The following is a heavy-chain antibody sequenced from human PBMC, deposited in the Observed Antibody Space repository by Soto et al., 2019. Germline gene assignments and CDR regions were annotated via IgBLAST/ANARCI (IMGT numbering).Heavy chain of an antibody. CDR3: AISYGSGRFFDP. V-gene: IGHV4-39*01. Sequence: SETLSLTCTVSGGSISSSSYYWGWIRQPPGKGLEWFGSIYYSGSTYYNPSLKSRVTISVDTSKNQFSLKLSSVTAADTAVYYCAISYGSGRFFDPWGQGTLVTVSS. D-gene: IGHD3-10*01. CDR1: GGSISSSSYY. CDR2: IYYSGST. J-gene: IGHJ5*02.